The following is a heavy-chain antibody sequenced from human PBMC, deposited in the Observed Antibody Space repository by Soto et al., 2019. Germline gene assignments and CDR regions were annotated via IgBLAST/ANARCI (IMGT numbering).Heavy chain of an antibody. CDR2: IYYSGST. V-gene: IGHV4-30-4*01. CDR1: GGSINSGDYF. D-gene: IGHD3-22*01. Sequence: SETLSLTCTVSGGSINSGDYFWSWIRQPPGKGLEWIGYIYYSGSTNYNPSLKSRVTISVDTSKNQFSLKLSSVTAADTAVYYCARGDSSSGYYARLNYFDYWGQGTLVTVSS. J-gene: IGHJ4*02. CDR3: ARGDSSSGYYARLNYFDY.